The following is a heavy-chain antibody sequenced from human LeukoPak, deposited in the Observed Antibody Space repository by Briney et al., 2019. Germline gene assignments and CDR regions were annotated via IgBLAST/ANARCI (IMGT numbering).Heavy chain of an antibody. J-gene: IGHJ3*02. D-gene: IGHD6-13*01. Sequence: SETLSLTCAVYGGSFSNYWSWIRQPPGKGLEWIGEINRRGSTNYNPSLKSRVTISVDTSKNQFSLNLNSLTAAGTAVYYCARVTAAGGTDDAFDIWGQGTMVSVSS. V-gene: IGHV4-34*01. CDR1: GGSFSNY. CDR2: INRRGST. CDR3: ARVTAAGGTDDAFDI.